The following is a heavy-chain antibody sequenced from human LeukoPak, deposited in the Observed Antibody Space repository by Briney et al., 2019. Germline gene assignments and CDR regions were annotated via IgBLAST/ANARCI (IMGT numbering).Heavy chain of an antibody. V-gene: IGHV3-23*01. CDR1: GFTFSSCA. J-gene: IGHJ4*02. CDR2: ISGSGGST. D-gene: IGHD3-22*01. Sequence: GGSLRLSCAASGFTFSSCAMSWVRQAPGKGLEWVSGISGSGGSTYYADSVKGRFTISRDYSKNTLYLQMNSLRAEDTAVYYCAKAARYYYDSNGQWGFDYWGQGTPVTVSS. CDR3: AKAARYYYDSNGQWGFDY.